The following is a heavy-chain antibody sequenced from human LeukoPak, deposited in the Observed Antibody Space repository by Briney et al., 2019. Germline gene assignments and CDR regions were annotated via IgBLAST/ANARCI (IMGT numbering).Heavy chain of an antibody. CDR2: IRGDGGDT. D-gene: IGHD3-10*01. Sequence: GGSLRLSCAASGFTFTNHWMHWVRQAPGKGLVWVSRIRGDGGDTSYADSVKGRFTISRDNAKNTLYPQMDSLGAEDTAVYYCGRDVVLGSGSVDYWGQGVLVTVSS. V-gene: IGHV3-74*01. J-gene: IGHJ4*02. CDR1: GFTFTNHW. CDR3: GRDVVLGSGSVDY.